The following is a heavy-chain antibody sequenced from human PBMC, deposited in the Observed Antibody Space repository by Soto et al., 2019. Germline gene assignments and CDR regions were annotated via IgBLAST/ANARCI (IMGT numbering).Heavy chain of an antibody. Sequence: QVQLQESGPGLVKPSQTLSLTCTVSGGSISSGGYYWSWIRQHPGKGLEWIGYIYYSGSTYYNPSLKSRVTISVDTSKNQFSLKLSSVTAADTAVYYCSRDRAGALYFDYWGQGTLVTVSS. CDR2: IYYSGST. CDR1: GGSISSGGYY. CDR3: SRDRAGALYFDY. D-gene: IGHD6-13*01. J-gene: IGHJ4*02. V-gene: IGHV4-31*03.